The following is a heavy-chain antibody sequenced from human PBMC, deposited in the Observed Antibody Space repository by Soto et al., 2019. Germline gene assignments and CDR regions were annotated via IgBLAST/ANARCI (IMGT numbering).Heavy chain of an antibody. CDR2: ISYDGSNK. Sequence: GGSLRLSCAASGFTFSSYGMHWVRQAPGKGLEWVAVISYDGSNKYYADSVKGRFTISRDNSKNTLYLQMNSLRVEDTAVYYCVRGGLSGGFSNYGSWGQGALVTVSS. J-gene: IGHJ5*02. V-gene: IGHV3-30*03. CDR3: VRGGLSGGFSNYGS. D-gene: IGHD1-26*01. CDR1: GFTFSSYG.